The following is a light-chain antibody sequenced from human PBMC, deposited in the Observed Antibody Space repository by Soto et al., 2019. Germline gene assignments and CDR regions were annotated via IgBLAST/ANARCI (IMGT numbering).Light chain of an antibody. CDR2: KAS. Sequence: DIQMTQSPSTLSASVGDRVTITCRASQSISSWLAWYQQKPGKAPKLLMYKASNLESGVPSRVSGSGSGTEFTLTISSLQPDDFATYHCQPYNDYPLTFGGGTKVEIK. CDR3: QPYNDYPLT. V-gene: IGKV1-5*03. CDR1: QSISSW. J-gene: IGKJ4*01.